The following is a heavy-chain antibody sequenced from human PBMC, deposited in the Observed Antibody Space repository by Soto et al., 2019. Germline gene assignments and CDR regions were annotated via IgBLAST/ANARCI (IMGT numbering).Heavy chain of an antibody. CDR3: ARDSDDFWSGYPIFDY. Sequence: ASVKVSCKASGYTFTRYGISWVRQAPGQGLEWMGWISAYNGNTNYAQKLQGRVTMTTDTSTSTAYMELRSLRSDDTAVYYCARDSDDFWSGYPIFDYWGQGTLVTVSS. D-gene: IGHD3-3*01. CDR2: ISAYNGNT. CDR1: GYTFTRYG. J-gene: IGHJ4*02. V-gene: IGHV1-18*04.